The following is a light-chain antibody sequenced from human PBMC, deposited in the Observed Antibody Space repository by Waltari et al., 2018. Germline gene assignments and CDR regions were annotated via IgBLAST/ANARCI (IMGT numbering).Light chain of an antibody. CDR1: QAISTY. J-gene: IGKJ4*01. CDR2: SSS. CDR3: QQSYSAPLH. V-gene: IGKV1-39*01. Sequence: DTLMTQSPSSLSASVGDRATITCRASQAISTYVNWYQQTPGMAPKLLIFSSSTLHRGVSPRFSGSGSGTEFTLTISNLQPDDFATYYCQQSYSAPLHFGGGTRVDI.